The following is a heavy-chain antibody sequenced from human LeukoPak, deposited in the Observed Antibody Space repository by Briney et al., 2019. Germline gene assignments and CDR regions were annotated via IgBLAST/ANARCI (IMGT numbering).Heavy chain of an antibody. Sequence: GESLKISCKGSGSSFTSYWIGWVRQMPGKGLEWMGIIYPGDSDTRYSPSFQGQVTISAVKSISTAYLQWGSLKASDTAMYYCARQGCSGGSCYSVFHGMDVWGQGTTVTVSS. D-gene: IGHD2-15*01. CDR1: GSSFTSYW. CDR3: ARQGCSGGSCYSVFHGMDV. V-gene: IGHV5-51*01. CDR2: IYPGDSDT. J-gene: IGHJ6*02.